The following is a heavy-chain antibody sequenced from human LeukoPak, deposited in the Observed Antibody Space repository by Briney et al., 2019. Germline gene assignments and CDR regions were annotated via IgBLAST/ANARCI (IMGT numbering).Heavy chain of an antibody. CDR3: AKNSSGRPWGDYYMDV. CDR1: GFSFSSSA. J-gene: IGHJ6*03. V-gene: IGHV3-23*01. CDR2: ISGSGSST. Sequence: GGSLRLSCAASGFSFSSSAMSWVRQAPGKGLEWVSAISGSGSSTSYSESVEGRFTISRDNSKNTLSLQMNSLRAEDTAVYYCAKNSSGRPWGDYYMDVWGKGTTVTVSS. D-gene: IGHD6-19*01.